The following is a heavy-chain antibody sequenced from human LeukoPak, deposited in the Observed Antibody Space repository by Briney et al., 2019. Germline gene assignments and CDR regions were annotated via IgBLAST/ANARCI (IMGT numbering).Heavy chain of an antibody. V-gene: IGHV3-9*01. J-gene: IGHJ4*02. CDR1: GFTFDDYA. CDR3: AKDMAYGSGTQIDY. D-gene: IGHD3-10*01. Sequence: GRSLRLSCAASGFTFDDYAMHWVRQAPGKGLEWVSGISWNSGNIGYADSVKGRFTISRDDAKNSLYLQMNSLRAEDTALCYCAKDMAYGSGTQIDYWGQGTLVTVSS. CDR2: ISWNSGNI.